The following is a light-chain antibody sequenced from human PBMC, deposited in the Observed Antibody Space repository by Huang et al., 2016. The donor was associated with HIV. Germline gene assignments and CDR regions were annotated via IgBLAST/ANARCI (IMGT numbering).Light chain of an antibody. CDR2: RAS. CDR1: QSVSSN. J-gene: IGKJ1*01. CDR3: QQYNNWPPT. Sequence: EIVMTQSPATLSVSPGERATLSCRASQSVSSNLAWYQQKPGQAPGLLIYRASTRATGIPGRCSGSGSGTEFTLTINSLQSEDFAVYYCQQYNNWPPTFGQGTKVGVK. V-gene: IGKV3-15*01.